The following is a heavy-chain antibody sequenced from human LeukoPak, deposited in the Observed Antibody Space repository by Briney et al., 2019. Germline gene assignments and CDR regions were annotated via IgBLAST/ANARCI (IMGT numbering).Heavy chain of an antibody. CDR3: ARSRARGPVVVVAATRLEMGY. J-gene: IGHJ4*02. CDR1: GYTFTGYY. CDR2: INPNSGGT. V-gene: IGHV1-2*02. Sequence: GASVKVSCKASGYTFTGYYMHWVRQAPGQGLEWMGWINPNSGGTNYAQKFQGRVTMTRDTSISTAYMELSRLRSDDTAVYYCARSRARGPVVVVAATRLEMGYWGQGTLVTVSS. D-gene: IGHD2-15*01.